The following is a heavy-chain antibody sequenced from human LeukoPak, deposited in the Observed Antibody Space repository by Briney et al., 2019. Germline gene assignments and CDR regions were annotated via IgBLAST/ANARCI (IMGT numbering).Heavy chain of an antibody. V-gene: IGHV3-23*01. D-gene: IGHD6-19*01. J-gene: IGHJ4*02. CDR3: ARDRGYSSGWYDY. Sequence: PGGSLRLSCAASGFTFSSYAMSWVRQAPGKGLEWVSAISGSGGSTCYADSVKGRFTISRDNAKNSLYLQMNSLRAEDTAVYYCARDRGYSSGWYDYWGQGTLVTVSS. CDR1: GFTFSSYA. CDR2: ISGSGGST.